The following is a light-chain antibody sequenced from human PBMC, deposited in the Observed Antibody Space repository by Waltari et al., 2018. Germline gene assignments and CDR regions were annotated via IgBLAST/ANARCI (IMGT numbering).Light chain of an antibody. J-gene: IGLJ3*02. V-gene: IGLV3-21*03. CDR1: NIGSKS. CDR2: DYR. Sequence: SFVLTQTPSVSVAPGNTARITCGGDNIGSKSVHWYRQKPGQAPVLVVHDYRDRSPGVPERISGSNSGNTATLTISSVDVGDEADYYCQLWDYTTDHWVFGGGTKLTVL. CDR3: QLWDYTTDHWV.